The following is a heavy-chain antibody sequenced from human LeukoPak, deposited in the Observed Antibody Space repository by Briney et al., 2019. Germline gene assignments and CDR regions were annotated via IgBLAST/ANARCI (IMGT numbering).Heavy chain of an antibody. V-gene: IGHV4-4*07. CDR2: IYTSEST. CDR3: ARNYCSSTSCYDAFDI. Sequence: SETLSLTCTVSGGSISSYYWSWIRQPAGKGLEWIGRIYTSESTNYNPSLRSRVTMSVDTSKYQFSLKLNSVTAADTAVYYCARNYCSSTSCYDAFDIWGQGTMVTVSS. CDR1: GGSISSYY. J-gene: IGHJ3*02. D-gene: IGHD2-2*01.